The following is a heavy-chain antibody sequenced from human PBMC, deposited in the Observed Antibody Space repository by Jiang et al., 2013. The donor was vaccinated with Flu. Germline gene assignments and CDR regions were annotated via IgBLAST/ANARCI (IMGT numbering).Heavy chain of an antibody. Sequence: PGLVKPSETLSLTCTVSGGSISSYYWSWIRQPPGKGLEWIAYIYYTGTTNYNSSLKSRVTISVDTSKNQFSLKLSSVTAADTAVYYCARSYIVGATYYFDYWGQGTLVTVSS. CDR1: GGSISSYY. V-gene: IGHV4-59*01. J-gene: IGHJ4*02. D-gene: IGHD1-26*01. CDR3: ARSYIVGATYYFDY. CDR2: IYYTGTT.